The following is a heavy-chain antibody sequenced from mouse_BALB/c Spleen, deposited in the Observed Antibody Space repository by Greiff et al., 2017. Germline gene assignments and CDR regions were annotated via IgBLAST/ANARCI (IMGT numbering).Heavy chain of an antibody. Sequence: QVQLQQPGAELVRPGASVKLSCKASGYTFTGYWINWVKQRPGQGLEWIGNIYPSDSYTNYTQKFKDKATLTVDKSSSTAYMQLSSPTSEDSAVYYCTREATTVVADYYAMDYWGQGTSVTVSA. CDR2: IYPSDSYT. D-gene: IGHD1-1*01. CDR3: TREATTVVADYYAMDY. CDR1: GYTFTGYW. V-gene: IGHV1-69*02. J-gene: IGHJ4*01.